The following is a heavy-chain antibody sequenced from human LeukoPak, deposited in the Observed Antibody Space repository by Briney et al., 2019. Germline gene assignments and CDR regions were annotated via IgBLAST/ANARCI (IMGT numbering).Heavy chain of an antibody. D-gene: IGHD3-10*01. Sequence: SETLSLTCTVSGGSISSGDYYWSWIRQPPGKGLEWIGYIYYSGSTYYNPSLKSRATISVDTSKNQFSLKLSSVTAADTAVYYCAFALHGSGSPPAFDIWGQGTMVTVSS. J-gene: IGHJ3*02. CDR3: AFALHGSGSPPAFDI. V-gene: IGHV4-30-4*01. CDR1: GGSISSGDYY. CDR2: IYYSGST.